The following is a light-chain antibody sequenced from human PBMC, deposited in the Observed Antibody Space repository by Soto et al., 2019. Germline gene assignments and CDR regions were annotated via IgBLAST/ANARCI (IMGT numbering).Light chain of an antibody. Sequence: EIEMTQSPATLSVSPGERATLSCRASQSVRSFLAGYPQKPGQAPRLLISGASTRATGIPARFSGSGSGADFTLTISSLQSEDFAVYFCQQSAEWPWTFGQGTKVELK. CDR2: GAS. V-gene: IGKV3-15*01. CDR3: QQSAEWPWT. CDR1: QSVRSF. J-gene: IGKJ1*01.